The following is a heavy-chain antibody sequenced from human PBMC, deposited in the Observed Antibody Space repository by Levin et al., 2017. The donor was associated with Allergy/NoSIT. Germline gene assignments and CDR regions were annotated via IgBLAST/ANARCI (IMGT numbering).Heavy chain of an antibody. V-gene: IGHV6-1*01. D-gene: IGHD6-19*01. J-gene: IGHJ4*02. CDR2: TSYRSKWSS. CDR3: ARDISGGWVFDY. Sequence: SQTLSLTCAISGDSVSNNRTAWHWIRQSPSRGLEWLGRTSYRSKWSSDYAVSVKSRITISPDTSNNQFSLQLNSVTPEDTAVYYCARDISGGWVFDYWGQGTLVTVSS. CDR1: GDSVSNNRTA.